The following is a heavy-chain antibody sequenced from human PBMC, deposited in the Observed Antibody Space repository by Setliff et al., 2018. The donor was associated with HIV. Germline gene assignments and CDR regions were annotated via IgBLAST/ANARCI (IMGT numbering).Heavy chain of an antibody. CDR1: GYTFGSHA. D-gene: IGHD2-15*01. CDR3: ARYHCSGGSCYFPYFDY. CDR2: IIPIFNTA. J-gene: IGHJ4*02. Sequence: ASVKVSCKTSGYTFGSHAINWVRQAPGQGLEWMGGIIPIFNTANYAQKFQGRVTITADGSTSTAYMELSSLRSEDTAVYYCARYHCSGGSCYFPYFDYWGQGTLVTVSS. V-gene: IGHV1-69*13.